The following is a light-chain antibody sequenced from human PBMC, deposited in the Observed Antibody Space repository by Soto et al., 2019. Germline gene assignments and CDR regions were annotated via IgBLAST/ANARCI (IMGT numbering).Light chain of an antibody. CDR1: QSVSSSY. CDR3: QQYCSSAWT. CDR2: DAS. V-gene: IGKV3-20*01. J-gene: IGKJ1*01. Sequence: EIVLTQSPGTLSLSPGERATLSCRASQSVSSSYLAWYQQKPGQAPRLLIYDASSRATGIPDRFSGSGSGTDFPLTISRLEPEDFAVYYCQQYCSSAWTFGQGTKVEIK.